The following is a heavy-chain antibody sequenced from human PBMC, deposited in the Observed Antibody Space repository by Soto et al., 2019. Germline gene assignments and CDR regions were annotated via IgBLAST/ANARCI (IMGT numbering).Heavy chain of an antibody. Sequence: ASMKVSCKASGKTLTSYDIKWGRQATGHGLEWMGWINPNSGNIGYAQKFQGRVTMTRDTAIRTAYMEVSRLRSDDTAVYYCARGRASGSYYLLDYWGQGTLVTVSS. V-gene: IGHV1-8*01. D-gene: IGHD3-10*01. CDR3: ARGRASGSYYLLDY. CDR2: INPNSGNI. J-gene: IGHJ4*02. CDR1: GKTLTSYD.